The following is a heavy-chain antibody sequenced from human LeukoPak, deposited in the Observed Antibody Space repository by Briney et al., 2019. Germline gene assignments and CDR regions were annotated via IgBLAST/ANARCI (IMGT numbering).Heavy chain of an antibody. V-gene: IGHV4-34*01. CDR3: ARVTWGRIAAADGKYFDY. Sequence: SETLSLTCAVYGGSFSGYYWSWIRQPPGKGLEWIGEINHSGSTNYNPSLKSRVTISVDTSKNQFSLKLSSVTVADTAVYYCARVTWGRIAAADGKYFDYWGQGTLVTVSS. D-gene: IGHD6-13*01. J-gene: IGHJ4*02. CDR1: GGSFSGYY. CDR2: INHSGST.